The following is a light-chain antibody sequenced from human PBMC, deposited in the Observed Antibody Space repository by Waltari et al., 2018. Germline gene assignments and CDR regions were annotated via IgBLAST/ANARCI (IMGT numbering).Light chain of an antibody. CDR1: SSDVGNYNL. Sequence: QSALTQPASVSGSPAQSITISCTGSSSDVGNYNLVSWYQHHPGKAPKLIIFVVNHRPPRVSNRFSGSKSGNTASLTISGLQAEDEADYHCCSYAGNSIYVFGTGTKVTVL. J-gene: IGLJ1*01. V-gene: IGLV2-23*02. CDR3: CSYAGNSIYV. CDR2: VVN.